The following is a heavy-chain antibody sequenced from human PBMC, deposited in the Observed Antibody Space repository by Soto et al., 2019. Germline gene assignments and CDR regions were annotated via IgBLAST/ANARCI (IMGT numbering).Heavy chain of an antibody. D-gene: IGHD5-12*01. CDR1: GFPFTNYE. Sequence: GSLISNCAASGFPFTNYEMNGVRQAAGKGLEWISYISSSGKTISYADSVKGRFTISRDNAKNSLYLPMNSLRAEDTAVSYCARDPQKYSGSDLGIDYWGQGTLVIVSS. J-gene: IGHJ4*02. V-gene: IGHV3-48*03. CDR3: ARDPQKYSGSDLGIDY. CDR2: ISSSGKTI.